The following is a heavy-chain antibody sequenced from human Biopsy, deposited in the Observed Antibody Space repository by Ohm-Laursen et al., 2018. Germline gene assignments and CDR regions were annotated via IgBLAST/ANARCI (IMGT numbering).Heavy chain of an antibody. V-gene: IGHV4-59*08. CDR3: ARHAPSYSGSYWRYFDL. Sequence: SQTLSLTCTVSGGSVSGYYWSWIRQPPGKGLEWIGYIYYNGSTNYNPSLKSRVTISVDTSKNQFSLKLNSVTAADTAVYYCARHAPSYSGSYWRYFDLWGRGTLVTVSS. CDR1: GGSVSGYY. D-gene: IGHD1-26*01. J-gene: IGHJ2*01. CDR2: IYYNGST.